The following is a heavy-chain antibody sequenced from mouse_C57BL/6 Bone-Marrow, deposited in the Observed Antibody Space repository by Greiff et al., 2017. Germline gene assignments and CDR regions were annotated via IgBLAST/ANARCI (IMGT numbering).Heavy chain of an antibody. CDR2: IYPGSGST. V-gene: IGHV1-55*01. CDR3: AILLLRFYYAMDY. Sequence: QVQLQQSGAELVKPGASVKMSCKASGYTFTSYWITWVKQRPGQGLEWIGDIYPGSGSTNYNEKFKSKATLTVDTSSSTAYMQLSSLTSADSAVYYCAILLLRFYYAMDYWGQGTSVTVSS. D-gene: IGHD1-1*01. CDR1: GYTFTSYW. J-gene: IGHJ4*01.